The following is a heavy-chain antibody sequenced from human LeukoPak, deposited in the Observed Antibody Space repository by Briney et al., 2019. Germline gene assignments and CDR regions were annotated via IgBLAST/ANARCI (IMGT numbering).Heavy chain of an antibody. D-gene: IGHD1-26*01. CDR1: GFTFSNYW. V-gene: IGHV3-7*01. J-gene: IGHJ3*02. CDR3: VRMVRSYGNAFDI. CDR2: INQDGGEK. Sequence: GGSLRLSCAASGFTFSNYWMSWVRQAPGKGLEWVANINQDGGEKYYVGSVKGRFTASKDNAKNSLYLQMNTLGAEDTAVYYCVRMVRSYGNAFDIWGQGTMVTVYS.